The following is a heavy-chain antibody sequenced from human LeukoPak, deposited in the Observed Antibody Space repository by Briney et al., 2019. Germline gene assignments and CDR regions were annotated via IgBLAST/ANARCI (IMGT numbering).Heavy chain of an antibody. V-gene: IGHV3-23*01. CDR1: GFTFSIYA. Sequence: GGSLRLSCAASGFTFSIYAMSWVRQAPGKGLEWVADISGSCGSKYYADSVKGRFNISRDNSKNTLYLQMNSLRSEDTAVYYCAKLAPYERIDYWGQGTLVTVSS. J-gene: IGHJ4*02. CDR2: ISGSCGSK. D-gene: IGHD3-22*01. CDR3: AKLAPYERIDY.